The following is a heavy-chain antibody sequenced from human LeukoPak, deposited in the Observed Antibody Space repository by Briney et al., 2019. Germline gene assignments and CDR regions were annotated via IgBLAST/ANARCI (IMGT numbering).Heavy chain of an antibody. CDR1: GGSISRHY. D-gene: IGHD3-10*01. CDR3: ARTVRLNLPGGFVYYYMDV. J-gene: IGHJ6*03. V-gene: IGHV4-59*11. CDR2: MYDGGNS. Sequence: SETLSLTCSVSGGSISRHYWSWIRQVPGKGLEWVGYMYDGGNSNYHPSLKSRVAILVDASKNQCSLRLNSANPADTAIYYCARTVRLNLPGGFVYYYMDVWGTGTTVTVSS.